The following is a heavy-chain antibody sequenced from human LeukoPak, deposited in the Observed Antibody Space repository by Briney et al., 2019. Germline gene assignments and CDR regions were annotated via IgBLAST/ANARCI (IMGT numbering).Heavy chain of an antibody. Sequence: PSETLSLTCTVSGGSISSYYWSWIRQPAGKGLEWIGRIYTSGSTYYNPSLKSRVTISVDTSKNQFSLKLSSVTAADTAVYYCARLPRLSGGSCPIDYWGQGTLVTVSS. CDR3: ARLPRLSGGSCPIDY. CDR1: GGSISSYY. CDR2: IYTSGST. J-gene: IGHJ4*02. D-gene: IGHD2-15*01. V-gene: IGHV4-4*07.